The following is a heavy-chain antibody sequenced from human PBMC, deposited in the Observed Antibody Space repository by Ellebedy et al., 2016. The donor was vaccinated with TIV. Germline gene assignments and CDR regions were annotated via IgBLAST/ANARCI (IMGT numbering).Heavy chain of an antibody. V-gene: IGHV3-30-3*01. J-gene: IGHJ4*02. D-gene: IGHD2-15*01. CDR2: ISYDESSK. CDR3: ARGWSTPDS. CDR1: GFSISYYA. Sequence: GESLKISCGASGFSISYYAMHWVRQAPGKGLEWVAVISYDESSKFYADSVKGRFTISKDNSKNTLYLQMNSLRVEDTAVYYCARGWSTPDSWGQGTLVIVSS.